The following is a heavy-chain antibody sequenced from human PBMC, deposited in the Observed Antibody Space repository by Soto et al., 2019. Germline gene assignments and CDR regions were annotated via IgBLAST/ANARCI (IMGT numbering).Heavy chain of an antibody. CDR2: IYHSGST. J-gene: IGHJ4*02. D-gene: IGHD3-10*01. CDR3: ARRAREGGGSGSYPLDY. V-gene: IGHV4-4*02. CDR1: SGSISSSNW. Sequence: QVQLQESGPGLVKPSGTLSLTCAVSSGSISSSNWWSWVRQPPGKGLEWSGEIYHSGSTNYNPSLKSRVTISVDKSKNQFSLKLSSVTAADTAVYYCARRAREGGGSGSYPLDYWGQGTLVTVSS.